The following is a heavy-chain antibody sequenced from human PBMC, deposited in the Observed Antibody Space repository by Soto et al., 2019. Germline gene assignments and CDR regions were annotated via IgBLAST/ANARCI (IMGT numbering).Heavy chain of an antibody. D-gene: IGHD3-22*01. J-gene: IGHJ6*02. CDR3: ARGGYYDSSGSRNYHYYGMNV. V-gene: IGHV1-18*01. Sequence: QAQLVQSGPEVKKPGASVKVSCKASGYRFTSYGISWVRQAPGQGLEWLGWISAYDDNTKYAQTLQGRVSMSTDTSTNTANMXXRSLRSDDTAMYYCARGGYYDSSGSRNYHYYGMNVWGQGTTVTVSS. CDR2: ISAYDDNT. CDR1: GYRFTSYG.